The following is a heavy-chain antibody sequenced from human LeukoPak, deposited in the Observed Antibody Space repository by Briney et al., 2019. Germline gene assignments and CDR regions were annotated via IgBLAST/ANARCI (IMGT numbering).Heavy chain of an antibody. CDR3: ARFVVATAGDY. CDR1: GFTLSNYW. CDR2: LHSNGAFT. Sequence: GGSLRLSCSASGFTLSNYWMHWVRQAPGKGLVWVARLHSNGAFTTYADSVEGRFTISRDTAKNTLYLQMNSLRVEDTAVYYCARFVVATAGDYWGQGTLVTVSS. J-gene: IGHJ4*01. V-gene: IGHV3-74*01. D-gene: IGHD2-21*02.